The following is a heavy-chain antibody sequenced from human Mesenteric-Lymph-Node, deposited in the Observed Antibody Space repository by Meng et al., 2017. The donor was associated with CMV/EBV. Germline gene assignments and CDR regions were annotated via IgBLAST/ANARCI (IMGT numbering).Heavy chain of an antibody. D-gene: IGHD2-2*03. CDR3: ARDGGYCSSTSCYGYYYYGMDV. CDR2: ISSSSSTI. V-gene: IGHV3-48*04. Sequence: GGSLRLSCAASGFTFSSYSMNWVRQAPGKGLEWVSYISSSSSTIYYADSVKGRFTISRDNAKNSLYLQMNSLRAEDTAVYYCARDGGYCSSTSCYGYYYYGMDVWGQGTTVTVSS. J-gene: IGHJ6*02. CDR1: GFTFSSYS.